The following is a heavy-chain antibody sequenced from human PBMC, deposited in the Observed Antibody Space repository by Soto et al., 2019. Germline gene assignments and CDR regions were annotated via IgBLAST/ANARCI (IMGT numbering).Heavy chain of an antibody. V-gene: IGHV3-7*01. D-gene: IGHD5-12*01. Sequence: GGSLRLSYAASGFTFSSYWMSWVRQAPGKGLEWVANIKQDGSEKYYVDSVKGRFTISRDNAKNSLYLQMNSLRAEDTAVYYCAREGYSGYDPFDYWGQGTLVTVSS. CDR3: AREGYSGYDPFDY. J-gene: IGHJ4*02. CDR1: GFTFSSYW. CDR2: IKQDGSEK.